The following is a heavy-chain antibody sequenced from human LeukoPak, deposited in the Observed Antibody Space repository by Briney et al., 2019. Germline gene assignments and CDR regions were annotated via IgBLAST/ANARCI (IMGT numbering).Heavy chain of an antibody. CDR1: GGSISSSSYY. J-gene: IGHJ4*02. CDR2: IYYSGST. V-gene: IGHV4-39*07. D-gene: IGHD4-11*01. CDR3: ARTFLNYGSYYFDY. Sequence: SETLSLTCTVSGGSISSSSYYWGWIRQPPGKGLEWIGSIYYSGSTYYNPSLKRRVTISVDTSKNQFSLKLSSVTAADTAVYYCARTFLNYGSYYFDYWGQGTLVTVSS.